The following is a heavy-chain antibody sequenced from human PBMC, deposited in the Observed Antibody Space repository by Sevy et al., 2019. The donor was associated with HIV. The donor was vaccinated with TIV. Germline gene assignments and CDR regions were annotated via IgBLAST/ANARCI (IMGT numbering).Heavy chain of an antibody. Sequence: GGSLRLSCAASGFTFSSYSMNWVRQAPGKGLEWVSSISSSSSYIYYADSVKGRFTISRDNAKNSLYLQMNSLRAEDMAMYYCAREVPWFGELLSVYYYYGMDVWGQGTTVTVSS. J-gene: IGHJ6*02. CDR3: AREVPWFGELLSVYYYYGMDV. V-gene: IGHV3-21*01. CDR2: ISSSSSYI. CDR1: GFTFSSYS. D-gene: IGHD3-10*01.